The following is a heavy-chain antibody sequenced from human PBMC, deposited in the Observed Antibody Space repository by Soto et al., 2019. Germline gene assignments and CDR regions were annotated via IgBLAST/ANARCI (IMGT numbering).Heavy chain of an antibody. CDR1: GGSISSSSYY. D-gene: IGHD6-19*01. CDR2: IYYSGST. Sequence: SETLSLTCTVSGGSISSSSYYWGWIRQPPGKGLEWIGSIYYSGSTYYNPSLKSRVTISVDTSKNQFSLKLSSVTAADTAVYYCARRYSSGYTKWFDPWGQGTLVTVSS. V-gene: IGHV4-39*01. J-gene: IGHJ5*02. CDR3: ARRYSSGYTKWFDP.